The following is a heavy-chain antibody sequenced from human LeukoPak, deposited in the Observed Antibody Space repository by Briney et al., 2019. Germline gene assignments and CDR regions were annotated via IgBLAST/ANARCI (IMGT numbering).Heavy chain of an antibody. CDR2: ISSSGSGI. CDR3: ARDRLHYVEYEKTFDY. CDR1: GVTFSNYE. V-gene: IGHV3-48*03. Sequence: PGGSLRLSCAASGVTFSNYEMNWVRQAPGKGLEWVSHISSSGSGIFYADSVEGRFTISRDNDNNLLYLQMNSLRAEDTAVYYCARDRLHYVEYEKTFDYWGQGTLVTVSS. J-gene: IGHJ4*02. D-gene: IGHD4-17*01.